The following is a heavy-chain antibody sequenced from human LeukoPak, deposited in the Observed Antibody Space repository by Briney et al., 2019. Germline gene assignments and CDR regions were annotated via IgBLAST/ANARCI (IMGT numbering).Heavy chain of an antibody. CDR1: GFTFSRHG. Sequence: PGGTLRLSCAASGFTFSRHGMSWIRQPPGKGLEWIGSIYYSGSTYYNPSLKSRVTISVGTSKNQFSLKLSSVTAADTAVYYCARDVVKRITIFGVAEERAFDIWGQGTTVTVSS. J-gene: IGHJ3*02. CDR2: IYYSGST. D-gene: IGHD3-3*01. V-gene: IGHV4-39*07. CDR3: ARDVVKRITIFGVAEERAFDI.